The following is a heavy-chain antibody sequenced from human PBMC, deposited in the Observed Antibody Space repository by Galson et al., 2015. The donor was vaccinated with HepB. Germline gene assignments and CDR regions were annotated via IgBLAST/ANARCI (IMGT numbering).Heavy chain of an antibody. CDR3: ARVEGYCSGGSCYSYDY. V-gene: IGHV1-18*01. CDR1: GYTFTSYG. Sequence: SVKVSCKASGYTFTSYGISWVRQAPGQGLEWMGWISAYNGNTNYAQKLQGRVTMTTDTSTSTAYMELRSLRSDDTAAYYCARVEGYCSGGSCYSYDYWGQGTLVTVSS. J-gene: IGHJ4*02. CDR2: ISAYNGNT. D-gene: IGHD2-15*01.